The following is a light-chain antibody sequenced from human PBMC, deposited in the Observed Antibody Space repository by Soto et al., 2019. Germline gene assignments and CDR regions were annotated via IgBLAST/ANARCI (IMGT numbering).Light chain of an antibody. V-gene: IGKV1-6*01. CDR3: LQDYDSTRT. CDR1: QGIRDE. Sequence: AIQMTQSPSSLSASVGDRVTITCGASQGIRDELGWYRQKAGKAPNLLISAASRLQSGVPSRLRGRGYGTDLTITISSMKNEDFETYYCLQDYDSTRTFGHGTKVDIK. CDR2: AAS. J-gene: IGKJ1*01.